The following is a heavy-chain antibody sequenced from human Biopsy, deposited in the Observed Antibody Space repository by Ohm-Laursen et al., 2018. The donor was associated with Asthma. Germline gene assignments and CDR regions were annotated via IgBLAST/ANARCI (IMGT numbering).Heavy chain of an antibody. CDR3: VRHQYSSSWSTFDY. V-gene: IGHV4-39*01. D-gene: IGHD3-22*01. CDR2: MYHSGSP. J-gene: IGHJ4*02. CDR1: GGSITSSSYY. Sequence: SDTLSLTCTVSGGSITSSSYYWGWIRQPPGKGMEWIGSMYHSGSPYYPPSVKSRATISVDTSKNQLSMKMSSVTAADTAVYFCVRHQYSSSWSTFDYWGQGALVTVSS.